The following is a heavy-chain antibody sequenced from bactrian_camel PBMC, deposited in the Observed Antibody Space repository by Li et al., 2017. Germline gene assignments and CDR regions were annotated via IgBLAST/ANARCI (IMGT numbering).Heavy chain of an antibody. J-gene: IGHJ6*01. CDR2: IDTGGGTT. Sequence: HVQLVESGGGSVEAGGSRKLSCRASGIPPGYNCFTWFRRAPGKDDEVIAGIDTGGGTTEYADSVKGRFTISQDTADSTVYLQMNSLKPEDTAVYYCVRRLIGSPGDVDFGYWGQGTQVTVS. V-gene: IGHV3S63*01. D-gene: IGHD6*01. CDR3: VRRLIGSPGDVDFGY. CDR1: GIPPGYNC.